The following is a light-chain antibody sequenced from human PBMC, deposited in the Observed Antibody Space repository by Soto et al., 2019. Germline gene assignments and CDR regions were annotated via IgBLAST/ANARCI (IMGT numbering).Light chain of an antibody. CDR1: QGISSY. CDR3: QQYYSFKT. Sequence: AIRMTQSPSSFSASTGDRVTITCRASQGISSYLAWYQQKPGKAPKLLIYAASTLQSGVPSRFSGTGSGTDFTLTISCLQSVDFATYYCQQYYSFKTFGQGTKVEIK. J-gene: IGKJ1*01. CDR2: AAS. V-gene: IGKV1-8*01.